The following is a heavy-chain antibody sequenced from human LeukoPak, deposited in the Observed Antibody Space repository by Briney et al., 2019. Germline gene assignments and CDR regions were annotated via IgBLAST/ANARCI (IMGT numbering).Heavy chain of an antibody. V-gene: IGHV4-59*01. CDR2: IYYSGST. D-gene: IGHD2-15*01. J-gene: IGHJ4*02. Sequence: SETLSLTCTVSGGSISNYYWSWIRHPPGKGLEWIGYIYYSGSTNYNPSLKSRVTISVDTSKNQFSLKLSSVTAADTAVYYCAREQVATISYYFDYWGQGTLVTVSS. CDR1: GGSISNYY. CDR3: AREQVATISYYFDY.